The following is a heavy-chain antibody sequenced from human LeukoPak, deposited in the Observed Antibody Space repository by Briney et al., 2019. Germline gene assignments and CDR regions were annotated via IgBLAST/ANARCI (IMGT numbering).Heavy chain of an antibody. D-gene: IGHD3-10*01. J-gene: IGHJ4*02. V-gene: IGHV4-4*07. CDR3: GRDAKYYYGSRTYFLFEY. CDR1: GGSFSTYY. CDR2: IYTSGTT. Sequence: SETLSLTCTVSGGSFSTYYWSWIRQPAGKGLEWIGRIYTSGTTNYNPSLKSRVTMSIDTYKNQFSLLQRSITAADAAIYYCGRDAKYYYGSRTYFLFEYWGQGTLLSVSS.